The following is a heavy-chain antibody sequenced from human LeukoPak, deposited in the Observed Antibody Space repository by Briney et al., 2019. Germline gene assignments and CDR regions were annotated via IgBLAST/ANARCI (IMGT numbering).Heavy chain of an antibody. CDR1: GGSISGFY. CDR3: ARDTRDAFDI. Sequence: SETLSLTCTVSGGSISGFYWNWIRQPPGKGLEWIGYVYYSGNTNYNPSLKSRVTIALDTSKNQFSLKLRSVTAADTAVYYCARDTRDAFDIWGQGTMVTVSS. J-gene: IGHJ3*02. V-gene: IGHV4-59*01. CDR2: VYYSGNT.